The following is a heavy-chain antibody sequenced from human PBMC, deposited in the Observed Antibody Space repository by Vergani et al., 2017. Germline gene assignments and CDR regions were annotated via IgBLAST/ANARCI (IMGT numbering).Heavy chain of an antibody. Sequence: QVQLQQWGAGLLKPSETLSLTCAVYGGSFSGYYWSWIRQPPGKGLEWIGEINHSGSTNYNPSLKSRVTISVDTSKNQFSLKLSSVTAADTAVYYCARSYSSGWFTFDYWGQGTLVTVSS. CDR3: ARSYSSGWFTFDY. CDR1: GGSFSGYY. V-gene: IGHV4-34*01. CDR2: INHSGST. D-gene: IGHD6-19*01. J-gene: IGHJ4*02.